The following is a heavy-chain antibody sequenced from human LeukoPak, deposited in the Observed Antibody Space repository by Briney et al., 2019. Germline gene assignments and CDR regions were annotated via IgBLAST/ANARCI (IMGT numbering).Heavy chain of an antibody. V-gene: IGHV3-48*02. CDR3: ARGARYGDYEAVDY. CDR2: ISRSSSTI. D-gene: IGHD4-17*01. Sequence: GGSLRLSCAASGFTFGTYSMNWVRQTPGKGLEWVSYISRSSSTIYYADSVGGRFTISRDNAKNSLFLQMSSLRDEDTAVYYCARGARYGDYEAVDYWGQGTLVTVSS. J-gene: IGHJ4*02. CDR1: GFTFGTYS.